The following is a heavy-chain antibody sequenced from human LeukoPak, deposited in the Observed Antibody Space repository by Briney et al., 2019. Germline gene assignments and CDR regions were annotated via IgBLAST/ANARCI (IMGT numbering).Heavy chain of an antibody. J-gene: IGHJ4*02. Sequence: GASVKVSCKASGYTFTSYYMHWVRQAPGQGLEWMGTINPSGGSTSYAQKFQGRVTMTRDVSTSTVYMELSSLRSEDTAVYYCARDRENYDFWSGYYFDYWGQGTLVTVSS. CDR1: GYTFTSYY. CDR3: ARDRENYDFWSGYYFDY. CDR2: INPSGGST. V-gene: IGHV1-46*01. D-gene: IGHD3-3*01.